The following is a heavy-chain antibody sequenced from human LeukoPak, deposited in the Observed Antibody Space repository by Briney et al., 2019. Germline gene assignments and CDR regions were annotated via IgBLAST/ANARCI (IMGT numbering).Heavy chain of an antibody. CDR1: GGSLGGYF. D-gene: IGHD1-26*01. CDR2: VGRSGNT. V-gene: IGHV4-34*01. J-gene: IGHJ4*02. Sequence: SETLSLTCAVYGGSLGGYFWNWIRQTPGKGLEWIGEVGRSGNTNYNPSLKSRVTMSLDTSRNQFSLKLNSMTAADTAIYYCVVGQWEPKGAYWGQGNLVTVSS. CDR3: VVGQWEPKGAY.